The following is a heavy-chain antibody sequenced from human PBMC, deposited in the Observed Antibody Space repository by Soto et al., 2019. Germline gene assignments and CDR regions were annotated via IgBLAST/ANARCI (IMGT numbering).Heavy chain of an antibody. J-gene: IGHJ6*02. Sequence: QVQLVQSGAEVKKPGSSVKVSCKASGGTFSSYAISWVRQAPGQGLEWMGGIIPIFGTPNYAQKFQGRVTXTAAESTSPAYMELSSLRSEDTAVYYCASSRKDYYYYGMDGWGQGTTVTVSS. D-gene: IGHD6-13*01. CDR2: IIPIFGTP. V-gene: IGHV1-69*12. CDR1: GGTFSSYA. CDR3: ASSRKDYYYYGMDG.